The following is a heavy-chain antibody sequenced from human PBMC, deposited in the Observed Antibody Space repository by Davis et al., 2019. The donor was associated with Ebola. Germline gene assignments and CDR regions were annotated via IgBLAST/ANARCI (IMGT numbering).Heavy chain of an antibody. V-gene: IGHV5-51*01. J-gene: IGHJ4*02. CDR2: IFTGDSDT. D-gene: IGHD3-22*01. Sequence: GESLKISCKASGYTFTRYWIGWVRQMPGKGLEWMGIIFTGDSDTRYSPSFRGQVTISADKSISTAYLQWSSLKASDTATYYCARAPYYYDVSGFYVDYWGQGTLVTVSS. CDR1: GYTFTRYW. CDR3: ARAPYYYDVSGFYVDY.